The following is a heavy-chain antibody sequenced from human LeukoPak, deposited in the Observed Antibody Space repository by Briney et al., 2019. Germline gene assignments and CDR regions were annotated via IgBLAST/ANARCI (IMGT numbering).Heavy chain of an antibody. D-gene: IGHD3-9*01. Sequence: GRSLRLSCAASGFTFSNAWMSWVRQAPGKGLEWVGRIKSKTDGGTTDYAAPVKGRFTISRDDSKNTLYLQMNSLKTEDTAVYYCTTDFLNPLRYFDWLEWKTIDYWGQGTLVTVSS. CDR3: TTDFLNPLRYFDWLEWKTIDY. CDR1: GFTFSNAW. J-gene: IGHJ4*02. CDR2: IKSKTDGGTT. V-gene: IGHV3-15*01.